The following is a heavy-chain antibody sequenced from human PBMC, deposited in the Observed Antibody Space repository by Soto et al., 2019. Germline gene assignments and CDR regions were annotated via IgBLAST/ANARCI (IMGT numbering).Heavy chain of an antibody. CDR1: GYSFTSYW. Sequence: GESLKISCKGSGYSFTSYWIGWVRQMPGKGLEWMGIIYPGDSDTRYSPSFQGQVTISADKSISTAYLQWSSLKASDTAMYYCATSSDIAARLGWFDPWGQGTLVTVSS. J-gene: IGHJ5*02. V-gene: IGHV5-51*01. CDR2: IYPGDSDT. D-gene: IGHD6-6*01. CDR3: ATSSDIAARLGWFDP.